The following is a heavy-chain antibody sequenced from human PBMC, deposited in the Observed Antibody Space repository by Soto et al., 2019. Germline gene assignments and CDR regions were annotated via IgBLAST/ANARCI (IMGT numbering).Heavy chain of an antibody. D-gene: IGHD1-26*01. CDR3: TTDGASGGTDSYYFDY. Sequence: GGSLRLSCAASGFTFSNVKMTWVRQVPGKGLEWVARIKSKSDGGATDYAAPVKGRFIISRDDSKNTVYLQMNSLETEDTAMYYCTTDGASGGTDSYYFDYWGQGALVTVSS. CDR2: IKSKSDGGAT. V-gene: IGHV3-15*01. J-gene: IGHJ4*02. CDR1: GFTFSNVK.